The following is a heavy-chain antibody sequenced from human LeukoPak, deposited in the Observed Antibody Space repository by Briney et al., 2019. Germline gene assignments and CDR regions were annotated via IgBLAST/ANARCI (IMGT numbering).Heavy chain of an antibody. CDR2: ISYDGSNK. D-gene: IGHD3-10*01. J-gene: IGHJ3*02. Sequence: GGSLRLSCAASGFIFRSYGLHWVRQAPGKGLEWVAVISYDGSNKYYADSVKGRFTISRDNSKNTLYLQMNSLRAEDTAVYYCARDRGYYYGSGAFDAFDIWGQGTMVTVSS. CDR1: GFIFRSYG. V-gene: IGHV3-30*19. CDR3: ARDRGYYYGSGAFDAFDI.